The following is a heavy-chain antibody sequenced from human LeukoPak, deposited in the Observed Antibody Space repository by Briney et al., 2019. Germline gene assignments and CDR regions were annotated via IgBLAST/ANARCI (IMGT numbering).Heavy chain of an antibody. CDR2: IYYSGST. Sequence: PSETLSLTCTVSGGSISRYYWTWIRQPPGKGLEWIGYIYYSGSTNYNPSLTSRVTISLDTSRNQFYLRLSSVTAADTAVYYCARDVGSWGWFDPWGQGTLVTVSS. CDR1: GGSISRYY. J-gene: IGHJ5*02. V-gene: IGHV4-59*01. CDR3: ARDVGSWGWFDP. D-gene: IGHD6-13*01.